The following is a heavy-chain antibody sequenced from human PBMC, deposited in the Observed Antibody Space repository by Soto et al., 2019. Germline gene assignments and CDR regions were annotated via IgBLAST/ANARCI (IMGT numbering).Heavy chain of an antibody. Sequence: PSETLSLTCTVSGGSISSYYWSWIRQHPGKGLEWIGYIYYSGSTNYNPSLKSRVTISVDTSKNQFSLKLSSVTAVDTAVYYCARTSGTVTTDYYYYYYMDVWGKGTTVTVS. CDR2: IYYSGST. D-gene: IGHD4-17*01. CDR1: GGSISSYY. V-gene: IGHV4-59*01. CDR3: ARTSGTVTTDYYYYYYMDV. J-gene: IGHJ6*03.